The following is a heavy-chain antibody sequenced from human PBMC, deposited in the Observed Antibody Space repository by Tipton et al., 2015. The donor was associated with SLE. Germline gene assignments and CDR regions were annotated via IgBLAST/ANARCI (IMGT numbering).Heavy chain of an antibody. J-gene: IGHJ3*02. CDR3: ARAPYRNAWYGAFDI. D-gene: IGHD6-19*01. V-gene: IGHV4-34*01. CDR2: INHSGST. CDR1: GGSFSGYY. Sequence: TLSLTSAVYGGSFSGYYRSWIRQPPGKGLEWIGEINHSGSTNYNPSLKSRVTISVDTSKNQFSLKLSSVTAADTGVIYCARAPYRNAWYGAFDIWGQGTAVTVPS.